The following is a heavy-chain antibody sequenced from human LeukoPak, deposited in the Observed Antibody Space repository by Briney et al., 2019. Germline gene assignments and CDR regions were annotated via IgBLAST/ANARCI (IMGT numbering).Heavy chain of an antibody. J-gene: IGHJ2*01. V-gene: IGHV3-9*01. CDR1: GITLRDHA. Sequence: GGSLRLSCAGSGITLRDHAMHWVRQAPGKGREWVSGIYWSSGNTGYADSVKGRFTTSRGNAKDALYLHMNSLRPEDTALYYCTKDISAGGLDLWGRGTLVTVSS. D-gene: IGHD3-16*01. CDR2: IYWSSGNT. CDR3: TKDISAGGLDL.